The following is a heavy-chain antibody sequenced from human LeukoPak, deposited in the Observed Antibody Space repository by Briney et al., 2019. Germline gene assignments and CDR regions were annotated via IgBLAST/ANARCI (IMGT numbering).Heavy chain of an antibody. CDR2: ISGSGGSK. Sequence: GGSLTLTCTASGFTFSSYAMSWVRQPPGKGLEWVSDISGSGGSKYYAASVKGRFTISRDNSTYTLYLQMNSLRAEVTAVYYCAKFRDYDILTGYSSYFDYWGQGTLVTVSS. D-gene: IGHD3-9*01. V-gene: IGHV3-23*01. J-gene: IGHJ4*02. CDR1: GFTFSSYA. CDR3: AKFRDYDILTGYSSYFDY.